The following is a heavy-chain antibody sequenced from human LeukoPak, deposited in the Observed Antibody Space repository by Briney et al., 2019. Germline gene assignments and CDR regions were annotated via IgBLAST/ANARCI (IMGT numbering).Heavy chain of an antibody. CDR1: GYSFTNYW. V-gene: IGHV5-51*01. J-gene: IGHJ6*02. CDR2: IYPGDSDT. Sequence: GESLKISCKGSGYSFTNYWIVWVRQMPGRGLEYMGFIYPGDSDTRYSPSFQGQVTISADKSISTAYLQWSSLKASDTAMYYCARHDPPYYYYGMDVWGQGTTVTVSS. CDR3: ARHDPPYYYYGMDV.